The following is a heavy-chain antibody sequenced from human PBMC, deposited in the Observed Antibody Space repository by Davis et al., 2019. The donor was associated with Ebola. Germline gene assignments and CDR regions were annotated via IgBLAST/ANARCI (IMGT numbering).Heavy chain of an antibody. CDR3: ASPHQIRGKDFFDC. V-gene: IGHV4-34*01. CDR1: GGSLNDYY. J-gene: IGHJ4*02. CDR2: IDHRGDA. Sequence: PSETLSLTCAVYGGSLNDYYWSWIRQAPGKGLEWIGEIDHRGDAKYNPSLKSRATLSIDTSRKTFSLRLTSVTAADTAVYYCASPHQIRGKDFFDCWGQGTQVTVSS. D-gene: IGHD2-2*01.